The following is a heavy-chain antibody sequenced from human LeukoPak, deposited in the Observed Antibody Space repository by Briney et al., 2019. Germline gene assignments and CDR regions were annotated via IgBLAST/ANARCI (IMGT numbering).Heavy chain of an antibody. V-gene: IGHV3-23*01. CDR3: AKDWATYDFWSGCDY. D-gene: IGHD3-3*01. CDR1: GFTFSSYA. CDR2: ISGSGGST. Sequence: PGGSLRLSCAASGFTFSSYAMRWVRQAPGKGLEWVSAISGSGGSTYYTDSGKGRFTISRDNSKNTLYLQMNSLRAEDTAVYYCAKDWATYDFWSGCDYWGQGTLVTVSS. J-gene: IGHJ4*02.